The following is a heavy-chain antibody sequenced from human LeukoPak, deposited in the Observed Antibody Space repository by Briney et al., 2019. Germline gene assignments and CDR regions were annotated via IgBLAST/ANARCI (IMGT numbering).Heavy chain of an antibody. D-gene: IGHD3-22*01. Sequence: SETLSLTCTVSGGSISSYYWSWIRQPAGKGLEWIGRIYTSWSPNYNPSLKSRVTLSVDTSKNQFSLKLSSVTAADTAVYYCARDKAYYDSSGYLNWFDPWGQGTLVTVSS. CDR3: ARDKAYYDSSGYLNWFDP. J-gene: IGHJ5*02. CDR2: IYTSWSP. V-gene: IGHV4-4*07. CDR1: GGSISSYY.